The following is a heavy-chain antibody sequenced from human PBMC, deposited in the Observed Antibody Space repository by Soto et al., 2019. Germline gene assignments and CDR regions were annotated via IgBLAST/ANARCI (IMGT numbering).Heavy chain of an antibody. V-gene: IGHV4-39*01. CDR1: GGSIXSSSYY. Sequence: QLQLQESGPGLVKPSETLSLTXTVSGGSIXSSSYYXXXXXXXXXKGLEWIGSIYYSGSTYYNPSLKSRVTISVDTSKNQFSLKLSSVTAADTAVYYCARRTAVAGGVDYWGQGTLVTVSS. J-gene: IGHJ4*02. CDR2: IYYSGST. CDR3: ARRTAVAGGVDY. D-gene: IGHD6-19*01.